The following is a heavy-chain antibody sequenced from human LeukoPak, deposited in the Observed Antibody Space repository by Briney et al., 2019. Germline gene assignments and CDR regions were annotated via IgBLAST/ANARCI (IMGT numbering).Heavy chain of an antibody. CDR1: GYTFTSYA. CDR2: MRPNSGDT. J-gene: IGHJ3*02. Sequence: ASVKVSCKASGYTFTSYAMHWVRQAPGQRLECMGWMRPNSGDTGYVQKFQGRVTMTRSTSTSTAYMELSSLRSEDTAVYYCARGNNQVGTFDIWGQGTEVIVSS. CDR3: ARGNNQVGTFDI. V-gene: IGHV1-8*02.